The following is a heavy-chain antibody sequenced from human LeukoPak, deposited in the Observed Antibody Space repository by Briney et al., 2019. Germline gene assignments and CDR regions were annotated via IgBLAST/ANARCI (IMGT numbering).Heavy chain of an antibody. CDR3: ARLRFDFWSGYTHPYFDY. J-gene: IGHJ4*02. Sequence: PSETLSLTCTVSGGSISSSSYSWGGIRQPPGKGLEWIGSIYYSGTTYYNPSLKSRVTISVDTSKIQFSLKLTTVAATDTAVYFCARLRFDFWSGYTHPYFDYWGQGTLVTVSS. V-gene: IGHV4-39*01. CDR2: IYYSGTT. D-gene: IGHD3-3*01. CDR1: GGSISSSSYS.